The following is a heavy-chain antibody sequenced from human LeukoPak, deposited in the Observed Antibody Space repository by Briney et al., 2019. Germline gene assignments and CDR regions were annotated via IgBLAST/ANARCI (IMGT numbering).Heavy chain of an antibody. D-gene: IGHD5-24*01. J-gene: IGHJ4*02. V-gene: IGHV4-59*01. CDR3: ARGRRDGYNRMDY. CDR1: GGSISSYY. CDR2: IYYSGST. Sequence: SETLPLTCTVSGGSISSYYWSWIRQPPGKGLEWIGYIYYSGSTNYNPSLKSRVTISVDTSKNQFSLKLSSETAADTAVYYCARGRRDGYNRMDYWGQGTLVTVSS.